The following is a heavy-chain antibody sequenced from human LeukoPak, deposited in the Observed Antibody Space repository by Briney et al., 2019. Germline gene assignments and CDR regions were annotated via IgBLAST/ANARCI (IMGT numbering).Heavy chain of an antibody. V-gene: IGHV3-11*01. D-gene: IGHD1-26*01. CDR2: ISSSGSTI. Sequence: KSGGSLRLSCAASGFTFSDYYMSWIRQAPGKGLEWVSYISSSGSTIYYADSVKGRFTISRDNSKNTLYLQMNSLRAEDTAVYYCANPLGGVWELPTGYWGQGTLVTVSS. J-gene: IGHJ4*02. CDR1: GFTFSDYY. CDR3: ANPLGGVWELPTGY.